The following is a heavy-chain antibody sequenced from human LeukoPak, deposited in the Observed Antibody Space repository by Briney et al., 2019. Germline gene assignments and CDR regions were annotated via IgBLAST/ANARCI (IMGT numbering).Heavy chain of an antibody. V-gene: IGHV4-31*03. CDR3: AGGPDYYDSSGPPNYYFDY. CDR1: GGSISSGGYY. J-gene: IGHJ4*02. D-gene: IGHD3-22*01. Sequence: PSETLSLTCTVSGGSISSGGYYWSWIRQHPGKGLEWIGYIYYSGSTYYNPSLKSRVTISVDTSKNQFSLKLSSVTAADTAVYYCAGGPDYYDSSGPPNYYFDYWGQGTLVTVSS. CDR2: IYYSGST.